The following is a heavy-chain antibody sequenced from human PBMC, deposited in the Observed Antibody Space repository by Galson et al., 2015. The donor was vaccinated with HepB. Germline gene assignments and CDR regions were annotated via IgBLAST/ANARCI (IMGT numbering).Heavy chain of an antibody. CDR2: IDWDDDK. CDR1: GFSLSTSGMC. V-gene: IGHV2-70*01. Sequence: PALVKPTQTLTLTCTFSGFSLSTSGMCVSWIRQPPGKALEWLALIDWDDDKYYNTSLKTRLTISKDTSKNQVVLTMTNMDPVDTATYYCARMDLVVSRAFDIWGQGTVVTVSS. J-gene: IGHJ3*02. CDR3: ARMDLVVSRAFDI. D-gene: IGHD2-8*02.